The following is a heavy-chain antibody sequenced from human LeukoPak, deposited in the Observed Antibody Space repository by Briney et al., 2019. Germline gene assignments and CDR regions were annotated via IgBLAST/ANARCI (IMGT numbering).Heavy chain of an antibody. J-gene: IGHJ4*02. CDR3: ATETNGRHYDY. CDR2: IGPTGSDR. CDR1: GLTFSTSG. D-gene: IGHD1-14*01. Sequence: GGSLRLSCTPSGLTFSTSGFKWVRQAPGRGLEWVAFIGPTGSDRYHADSIKGRFTISRDNANNFLYLQMNSLRAEDTAVDYCATETNGRHYDYWGQGTLLTASS. V-gene: IGHV3-21*06.